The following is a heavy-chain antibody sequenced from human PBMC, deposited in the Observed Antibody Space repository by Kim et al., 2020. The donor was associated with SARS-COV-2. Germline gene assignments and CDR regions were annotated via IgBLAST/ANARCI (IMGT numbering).Heavy chain of an antibody. CDR2: ILRAGNDQ. CDR1: GFSFSDYA. V-gene: IGHV3-30*04. J-gene: IGHJ6*02. D-gene: IGHD3-3*01. CDR3: ARDRLVRTIYGVLWSGPKVYCYYYSMDI. Sequence: GGSLRLSCTASGFSFSDYAMHWVRQAPGKGLEWLAVILRAGNDQYYADSVKGRFTIFRDNSQNTVYLQVNSLTVEDSGIYYCARDRLVRTIYGVLWSGPKVYCYYYSMDIWGLGTTVTVSS.